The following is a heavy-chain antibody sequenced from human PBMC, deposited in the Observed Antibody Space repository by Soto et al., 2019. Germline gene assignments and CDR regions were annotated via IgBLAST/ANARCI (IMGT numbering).Heavy chain of an antibody. D-gene: IGHD3-3*01. Sequence: GESLKLSCKGSGYSFTSYCIGCVLQMPGKGLEWMGIIYPGDSDTRYSPSFQGQVTISADNSKNTLYLQMNSLRAEDTAVYYCARFLEWLFSPYYYGMDVWGQGTTVTVSS. CDR1: GYSFTSYC. J-gene: IGHJ6*02. CDR3: ARFLEWLFSPYYYGMDV. V-gene: IGHV5-51*01. CDR2: IYPGDSDT.